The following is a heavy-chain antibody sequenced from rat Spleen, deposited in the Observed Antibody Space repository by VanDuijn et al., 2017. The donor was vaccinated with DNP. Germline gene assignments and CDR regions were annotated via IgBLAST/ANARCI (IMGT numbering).Heavy chain of an antibody. V-gene: IGHV2S1*01. J-gene: IGHJ2*01. CDR3: TRDREFGPDY. Sequence: QVQLKESGPGLVQPSQTLSLTCTVSGFSLTSHGVSWVRQAPGKGLEWMGRVQSDGNTDYNSVLKSRLSISRDTSKNQVFLKMNSLQTDDTGTYYWTRDREFGPDYWGQGVMVTVSS. CDR2: VQSDGNT. CDR1: GFSLTSHG. D-gene: IGHD4-3*01.